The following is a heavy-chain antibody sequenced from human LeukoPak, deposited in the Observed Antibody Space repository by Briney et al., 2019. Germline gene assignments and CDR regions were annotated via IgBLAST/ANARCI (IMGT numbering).Heavy chain of an antibody. CDR1: GFNFNIYS. J-gene: IGHJ4*02. Sequence: PGGSLRLSCAASGFNFNIYSMNWVRQAPGKGLEWVSYITSSGSTIYYADSVRGRFIISRDNAKKSVYLQLNNLRADDTAVYYCARSTKWYADYWGQGTLVTVSS. CDR3: ARSTKWYADY. CDR2: ITSSGSTI. V-gene: IGHV3-48*01. D-gene: IGHD2-15*01.